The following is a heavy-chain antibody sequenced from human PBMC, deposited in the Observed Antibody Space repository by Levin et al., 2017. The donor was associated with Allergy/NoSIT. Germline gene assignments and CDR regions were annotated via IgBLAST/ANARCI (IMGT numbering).Heavy chain of an antibody. V-gene: IGHV4-59*01. CDR3: AQMRGTWYGWFDS. J-gene: IGHJ5*01. CDR2: IYSSGTT. D-gene: IGHD6-13*01. Sequence: KASETLSLTCTVSGDSINSFYWSWIRQPPGKGLEWIGYIYSSGTTKYNPSLQSRVTFSIDASKNEFSLQLISVTAADTAVYYCAQMRGTWYGWFDSWGQGNSVTVSS. CDR1: GDSINSFY.